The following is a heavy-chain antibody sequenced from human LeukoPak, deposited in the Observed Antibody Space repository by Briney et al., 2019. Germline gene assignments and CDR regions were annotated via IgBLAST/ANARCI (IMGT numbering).Heavy chain of an antibody. CDR1: GGSFSGYY. J-gene: IGHJ3*02. CDR3: ARGGHFSDAFDI. Sequence: WETLSLTCAVYGGSFSGYYWSWIRQPSGKGLEWIGEINHSGSTNYNPSLKSRVTILVDTSKNQFSLKLSSVTAADTAVYYCARGGHFSDAFDIWGQGTMVTVSS. CDR2: INHSGST. D-gene: IGHD3-3*02. V-gene: IGHV4-34*01.